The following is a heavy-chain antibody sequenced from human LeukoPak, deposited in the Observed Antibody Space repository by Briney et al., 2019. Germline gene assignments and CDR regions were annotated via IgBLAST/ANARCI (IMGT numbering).Heavy chain of an antibody. V-gene: IGHV1-69*04. CDR2: IIPIFGIA. Sequence: GASVNVSCKASGGTFSSYAISWVRQAPGQGLKWMGRIIPIFGIANYAHKFQGRVTITADKSTSTAYMELSSLRSEDTAVYYCASRYCSSTSCYMYYYYGMDVWGQGTTVTVSS. J-gene: IGHJ6*02. CDR1: GGTFSSYA. D-gene: IGHD2-2*02. CDR3: ASRYCSSTSCYMYYYYGMDV.